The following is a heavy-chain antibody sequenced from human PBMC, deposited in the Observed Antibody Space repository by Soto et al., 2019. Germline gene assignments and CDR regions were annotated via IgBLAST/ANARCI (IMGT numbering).Heavy chain of an antibody. V-gene: IGHV4-59*01. J-gene: IGHJ4*02. Sequence: SETLSLTCTVSGDSITTYYWSWIRQPPGKGLEWIGCFYYSGSTNYNPSLKSRVTISVDTSKNQFSLKLSSVTAADTAVYYCARRYGGNFDYWGQGTLVTVSS. CDR3: ARRYGGNFDY. CDR2: FYYSGST. CDR1: GDSITTYY. D-gene: IGHD1-26*01.